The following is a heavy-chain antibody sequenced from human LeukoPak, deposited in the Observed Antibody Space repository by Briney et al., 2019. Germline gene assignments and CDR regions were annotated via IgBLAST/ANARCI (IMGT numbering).Heavy chain of an antibody. CDR1: GGSITSYY. V-gene: IGHV4-4*07. CDR3: AREVMDGANNHHYNYMDV. D-gene: IGHD4/OR15-4a*01. Sequence: SETLSLTCTVSGGSITSYYWNWIRQPAGQGLEWIGRIYPGGNTNYNSSLKSRVSLSVDTSKNQFSLNLSSVTAADTAVYYCAREVMDGANNHHYNYMDVWGKGTTVTVSS. CDR2: IYPGGNT. J-gene: IGHJ6*03.